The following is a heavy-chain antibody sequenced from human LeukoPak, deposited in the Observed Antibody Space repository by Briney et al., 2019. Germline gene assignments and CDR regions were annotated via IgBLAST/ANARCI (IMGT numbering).Heavy chain of an antibody. CDR1: GYTLTELS. CDR2: MNPNSGNT. CDR3: MGIAVAGTDY. J-gene: IGHJ4*02. V-gene: IGHV1-8*01. D-gene: IGHD6-19*01. Sequence: ASVKVSCKVSGYTLTELSMHWVRQAPGQGLEWMGWMNPNSGNTGYAQKFQGRVTMTRNTSISTAYMELSSLRSEDTAVYYCMGIAVAGTDYWGQGTLVTVSS.